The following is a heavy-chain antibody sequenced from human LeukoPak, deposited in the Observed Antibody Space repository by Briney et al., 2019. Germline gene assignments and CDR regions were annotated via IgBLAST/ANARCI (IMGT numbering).Heavy chain of an antibody. CDR3: AKDRARWLQSFDY. Sequence: GGSLRLSCAASGFTFDDYAMHWVRQAPGKGLEWVSGISWNSGSIGYADSVKGRFTISRDNAKNSLYLQMNSLRAEDTALYYCAKDRARWLQSFDYWGQGTLVTVSS. CDR2: ISWNSGSI. D-gene: IGHD5-24*01. V-gene: IGHV3-9*01. CDR1: GFTFDDYA. J-gene: IGHJ4*02.